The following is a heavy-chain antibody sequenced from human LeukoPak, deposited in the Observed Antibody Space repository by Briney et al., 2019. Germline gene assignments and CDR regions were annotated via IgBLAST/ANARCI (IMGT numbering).Heavy chain of an antibody. Sequence: GGSLRLSCAASGFTFSSYAMHWVRQAPGKGLEYVSGISSNGGSTYYANSVKGRFTISRDNSKNTLYLQMNSLRAEDTAVYYCAKTGTPWYYFDYWGQGTLVTVSS. V-gene: IGHV3-64*01. D-gene: IGHD1-1*01. CDR3: AKTGTPWYYFDY. CDR1: GFTFSSYA. CDR2: ISSNGGST. J-gene: IGHJ4*02.